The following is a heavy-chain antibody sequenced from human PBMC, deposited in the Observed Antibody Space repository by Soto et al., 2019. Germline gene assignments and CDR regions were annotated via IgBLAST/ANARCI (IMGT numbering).Heavy chain of an antibody. Sequence: SETLSLTCTVSGDSLSNYHLTWIRQPPGKGLEWLGYIYYSGNTNYNPSLKSRITISLDTSMNQFSLKLSSVTAADTAVYYCAKGAPFYYDSRGGNWFDPWGQGTLVTVSS. CDR3: AKGAPFYYDSRGGNWFDP. D-gene: IGHD3-22*01. J-gene: IGHJ5*02. CDR1: GDSLSNYH. V-gene: IGHV4-59*01. CDR2: IYYSGNT.